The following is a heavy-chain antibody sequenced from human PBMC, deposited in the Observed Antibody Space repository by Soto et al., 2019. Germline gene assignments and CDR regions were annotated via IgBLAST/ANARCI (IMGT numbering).Heavy chain of an antibody. Sequence: EVQLVESGGGLVQPGGSLRLSCVASGFTFSTYWMTWVRQAPGKGLEWVANIKEEGSEIYYVDSVKGRFTISRDNAKNSLYLQMSSLRAEDTAAYYCTTGVYHLDHWGQGTLVTVSS. D-gene: IGHD6-13*01. J-gene: IGHJ4*02. V-gene: IGHV3-7*05. CDR1: GFTFSTYW. CDR3: TTGVYHLDH. CDR2: IKEEGSEI.